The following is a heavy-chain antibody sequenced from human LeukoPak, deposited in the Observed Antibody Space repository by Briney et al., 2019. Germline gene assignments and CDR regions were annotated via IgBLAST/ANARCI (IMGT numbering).Heavy chain of an antibody. V-gene: IGHV1-69*01. D-gene: IGHD2-2*01. CDR2: IIPIFGTA. CDR3: ARDSPRSHWSSTSCYNWFDP. J-gene: IGHJ5*02. CDR1: GGTFSSYA. Sequence: SVKVSCKASGGTFSSYAISWVRQAPGQGLEWMGGIIPIFGTANYAQKFQGRVTITADESTSTAYMELSSLRSGDTAVYYCARDSPRSHWSSTSCYNWFDPWGQGTLVTVSS.